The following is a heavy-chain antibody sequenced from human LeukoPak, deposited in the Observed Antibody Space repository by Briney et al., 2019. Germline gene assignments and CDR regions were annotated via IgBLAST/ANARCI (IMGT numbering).Heavy chain of an antibody. J-gene: IGHJ4*02. CDR3: ASYLDFWRPSDY. V-gene: IGHV4-59*01. CDR1: GGSISSYY. D-gene: IGHD3-3*01. CDR2: IYYSGST. Sequence: SETLSLTCTVSGGSISSYYWSWIRQPPGKGLEWIGYIYYSGSTNYNPSLKSRVTISVDTSKNQFSLKLSSVTAADTAVYYCASYLDFWRPSDYWGQGTLVTVSS.